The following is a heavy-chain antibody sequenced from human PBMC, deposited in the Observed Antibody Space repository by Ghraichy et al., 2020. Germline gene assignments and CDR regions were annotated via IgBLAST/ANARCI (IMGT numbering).Heavy chain of an antibody. D-gene: IGHD6-13*01. CDR1: GFTFSTYA. J-gene: IGHJ4*02. Sequence: GGSLRLSCAASGFTFSTYAMHWVRQALGKGLEWVAVISYDGGNKYYTESVKGRFTISRDNSKNTLFLQMNSLRPEDTALYYCARDHSSTWYYFDYWGQGTLVTVSS. CDR3: ARDHSSTWYYFDY. CDR2: ISYDGGNK. V-gene: IGHV3-30*04.